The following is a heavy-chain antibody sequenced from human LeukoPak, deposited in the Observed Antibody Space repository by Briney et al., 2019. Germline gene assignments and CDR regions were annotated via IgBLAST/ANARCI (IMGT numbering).Heavy chain of an antibody. D-gene: IGHD3-10*01. V-gene: IGHV1-46*03. CDR2: INLSGGST. J-gene: IGHJ4*02. Sequence: ASGKLSCKASGYTFTSYYMHWVRQAPGQGLEWVGVINLSGGSTSYAQKFQGRGTMTSATSTSTVYMELKRMRFEATAVYYCARAKGDYYGSGSSRFDYWGQGTLVTVSS. CDR3: ARAKGDYYGSGSSRFDY. CDR1: GYTFTSYY.